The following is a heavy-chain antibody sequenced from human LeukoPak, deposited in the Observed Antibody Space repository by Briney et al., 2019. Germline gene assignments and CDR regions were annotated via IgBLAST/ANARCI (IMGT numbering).Heavy chain of an antibody. CDR1: GFTFSDYY. CDR2: ISSSGSTL. Sequence: PGGSLRLSCAASGFTFSDYYMSWIRQAPGKGLEWVSYISSSGSTLYYADSVNGRFTISRDNAKNSLYLQMNSLRAEDTAVYYCAGVDWGYFDWFPPHDAFDIWGQGTMVTVSS. J-gene: IGHJ3*02. CDR3: AGVDWGYFDWFPPHDAFDI. V-gene: IGHV3-11*04. D-gene: IGHD3-9*01.